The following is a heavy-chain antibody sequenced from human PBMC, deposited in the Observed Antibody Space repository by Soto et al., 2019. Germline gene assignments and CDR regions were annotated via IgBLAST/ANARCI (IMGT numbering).Heavy chain of an antibody. V-gene: IGHV4-39*01. D-gene: IGHD1-26*01. CDR2: IYYSGST. CDR3: ARQGGRRGDYFAY. Sequence: QLQLQESGPGLVKPSETLSLTCTVSGGSISSSSYYWGWIRQPPGKGLEWIGSIYYSGSTYYNPSLKSRVTISVDTSKNQFSLKLSSVTAADTAVYYCARQGGRRGDYFAYWGQGTLVTVSS. CDR1: GGSISSSSYY. J-gene: IGHJ4*02.